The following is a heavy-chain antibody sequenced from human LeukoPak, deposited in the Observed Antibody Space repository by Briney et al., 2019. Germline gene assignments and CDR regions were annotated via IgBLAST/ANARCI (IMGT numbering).Heavy chain of an antibody. J-gene: IGHJ2*01. CDR3: ARPGGDTYYFGSASYPNWYFYL. CDR1: GYTFTSYW. V-gene: IGHV5-51*07. Sequence: PGESLKISCQASGYTFTSYWIGWVHQMPGKGLECMGIIYPDDSDTTYSPSFQGQVTISADKSFSTAYLQWSSLKASDTAIYYCARPGGDTYYFGSASYPNWYFYLWGRGTLVTVSS. D-gene: IGHD3-10*01. CDR2: IYPDDSDT.